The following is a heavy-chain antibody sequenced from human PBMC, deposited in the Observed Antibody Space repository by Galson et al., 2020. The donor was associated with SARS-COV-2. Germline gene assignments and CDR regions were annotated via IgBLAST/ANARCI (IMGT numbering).Heavy chain of an antibody. V-gene: IGHV3-33*06. Sequence: GGSLRLSCAASGFNFSSFGMHWVRQAPGKGLEWVAVIWYDGSNKYYADSVKGRFTISRDTSKNTLYLQMNSLRAEDTAVYYCAKSAGDSGYLGNWFDPWGQGTLVTVSS. CDR2: IWYDGSNK. D-gene: IGHD3-22*01. J-gene: IGHJ5*02. CDR1: GFNFSSFG. CDR3: AKSAGDSGYLGNWFDP.